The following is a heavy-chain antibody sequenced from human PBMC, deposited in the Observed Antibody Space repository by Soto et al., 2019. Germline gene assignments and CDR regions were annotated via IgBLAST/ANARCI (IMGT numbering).Heavy chain of an antibody. Sequence: EVQLVESGGGLVQPGRSLRLSCAASGFTFDDYAMHWVRQAPGKGLEWVSGISWNSGSIGYADSVKGRFTISRDNAKNSLYLQMNSLRAEDTALYYCAKASIAVAGNYYFAYWGQGTLVTVSS. J-gene: IGHJ4*02. CDR2: ISWNSGSI. CDR1: GFTFDDYA. D-gene: IGHD6-19*01. V-gene: IGHV3-9*01. CDR3: AKASIAVAGNYYFAY.